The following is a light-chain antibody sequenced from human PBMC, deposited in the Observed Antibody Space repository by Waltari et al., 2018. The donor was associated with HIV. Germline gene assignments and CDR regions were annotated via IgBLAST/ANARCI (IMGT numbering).Light chain of an antibody. V-gene: IGKV4-1*01. J-gene: IGKJ1*01. Sequence: DIVMTQSPDSLAVSLGGRATIPRTSSQIVLSCSNNKNHLAWYQQKPGQPPKLLFCWASIREVGVPDRFTGSGSGTIFNLTVSSLQADDVAVYYCQQFFSFPRTFGQGTKVEI. CDR2: WAS. CDR3: QQFFSFPRT. CDR1: QIVLSCSNNKNH.